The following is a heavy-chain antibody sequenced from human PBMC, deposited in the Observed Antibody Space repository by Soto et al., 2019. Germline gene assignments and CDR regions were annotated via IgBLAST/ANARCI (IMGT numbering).Heavy chain of an antibody. V-gene: IGHV2-5*02. Sequence: QITLKESGPTLVKPTQTLTLTCTFSGFSLSTSGVGVVWLRQPPGKALEWLALVYWDDDKRYSPSLKSRLTITKDTSKNPVVLTTNNMDHVDTATYYCAHSSSRWPLGYWGQGARVTVSS. D-gene: IGHD4-17*01. CDR1: GFSLSTSGVG. CDR3: AHSSSRWPLGY. J-gene: IGHJ4*02. CDR2: VYWDDDK.